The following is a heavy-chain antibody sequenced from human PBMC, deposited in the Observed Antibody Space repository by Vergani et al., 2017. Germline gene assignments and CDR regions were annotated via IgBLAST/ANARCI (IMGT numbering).Heavy chain of an antibody. J-gene: IGHJ4*02. D-gene: IGHD3-3*01. CDR2: ISSSGSTI. CDR3: ARAREVKIFGVVIIGSSRFDY. V-gene: IGHV3-11*04. Sequence: QVQLVESGGGLVKPGGSLRLSCAASGFTFSDYYMSWIRQAPGKGLEWVSYISSSGSTIYYADSVKGRFTISRDNAKNSLYLQMNSLRAEDTAVYYCARAREVKIFGVVIIGSSRFDYWGQGTLVTVSS. CDR1: GFTFSDYY.